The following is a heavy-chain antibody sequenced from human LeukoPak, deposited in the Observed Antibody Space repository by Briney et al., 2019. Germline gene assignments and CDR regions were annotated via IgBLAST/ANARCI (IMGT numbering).Heavy chain of an antibody. V-gene: IGHV3-48*03. J-gene: IGHJ4*02. CDR3: AREVSGSYGY. CDR2: ISSSGSTI. D-gene: IGHD1-26*01. CDR1: GFTFSSYE. Sequence: GGSLRLSCVASGFTFSSYEMNWVRQAPGKGLEWVSYISSSGSTIYYADSVKGRFTISRDTAKNSLYLQMNSLRAEDTALYYCAREVSGSYGYWGQGTLVTVSS.